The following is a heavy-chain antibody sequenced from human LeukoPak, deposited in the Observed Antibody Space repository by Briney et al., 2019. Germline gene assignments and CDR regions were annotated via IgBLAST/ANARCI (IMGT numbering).Heavy chain of an antibody. CDR2: ISAYNGNT. V-gene: IGHV1-18*01. D-gene: IGHD6-13*01. J-gene: IGHJ6*03. Sequence: ASVKVSCKASGYTFTSYGISWVRQAPGQRLEWMGWISAYNGNTNYAQKLQGRVTMTTDTSTSTAYMELRSLRSDDTAVYYCAREVLIAAAGNGGIYYYYYYMDVWGKGTTVTVSS. CDR1: GYTFTSYG. CDR3: AREVLIAAAGNGGIYYYYYYMDV.